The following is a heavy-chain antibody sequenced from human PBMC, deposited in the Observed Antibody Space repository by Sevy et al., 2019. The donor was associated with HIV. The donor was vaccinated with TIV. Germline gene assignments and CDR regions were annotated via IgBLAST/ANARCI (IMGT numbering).Heavy chain of an antibody. Sequence: GGSLRLSCVASGFTFSDHYMEWVRQAPGKGLEWVGRTRNKADGYTTEYAAPVKGRFTISRDEAKNSLYVQMNSLKAEDTAVYYCATPAGRAAAGRVFDYWGQGTLVTVSS. D-gene: IGHD6-13*01. CDR1: GFTFSDHY. CDR3: ATPAGRAAAGRVFDY. CDR2: TRNKADGYTT. V-gene: IGHV3-72*01. J-gene: IGHJ4*02.